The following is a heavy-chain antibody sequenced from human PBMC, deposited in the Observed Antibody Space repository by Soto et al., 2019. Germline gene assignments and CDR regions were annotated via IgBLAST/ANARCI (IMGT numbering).Heavy chain of an antibody. Sequence: QVQLVQSGAEVTKPGASVKVSCKASGYTFTSYGISWVRQAPGQGLEWMGWISAYNGNTNYAQKLQGRVTMTTDTSTSTAYMELRSLRSDDTAVYYCARDSPFIAAAGKGVHYFDYWGQGTLVTVSS. J-gene: IGHJ4*02. CDR1: GYTFTSYG. CDR3: ARDSPFIAAAGKGVHYFDY. CDR2: ISAYNGNT. V-gene: IGHV1-18*01. D-gene: IGHD6-13*01.